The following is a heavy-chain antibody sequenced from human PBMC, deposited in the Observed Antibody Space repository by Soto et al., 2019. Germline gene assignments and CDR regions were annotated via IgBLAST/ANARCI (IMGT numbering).Heavy chain of an antibody. D-gene: IGHD4-17*01. CDR2: ISAYNGNT. V-gene: IGHV1-18*01. CDR1: GYTFTNFG. CDR3: ARGGTTIDY. J-gene: IGHJ4*02. Sequence: HVQLVQSGAEVKKPGASVKVSCKASGYTFTNFGISWVRQSPGQGLEWMGWISAYNGNTNYAQKFQGRVTMTTATSTSKGYMEGRSLRLDATAVYYCARGGTTIDYWGQGTLVTVSS.